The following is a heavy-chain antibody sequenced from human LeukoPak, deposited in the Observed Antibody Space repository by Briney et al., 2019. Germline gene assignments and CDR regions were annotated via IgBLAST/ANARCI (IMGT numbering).Heavy chain of an antibody. J-gene: IGHJ4*02. CDR1: GYTFTSYG. CDR2: INPNSGGT. CDR3: ARGICSGGSCYHSYFDY. V-gene: IGHV1-2*02. Sequence: GASVKVSCKASGYTFTSYGISWVRQAPGQGLEWMGWINPNSGGTNYAQKFQGRVTMTRDTSINTAYMELSRLRSDETAVYYCARGICSGGSCYHSYFDYWGQGTLVTVSS. D-gene: IGHD2-15*01.